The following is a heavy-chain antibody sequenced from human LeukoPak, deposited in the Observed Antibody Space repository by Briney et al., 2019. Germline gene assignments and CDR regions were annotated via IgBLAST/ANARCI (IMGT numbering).Heavy chain of an antibody. CDR1: GGSIGSSNW. CDR3: ARAESLGYCSSTSCHTPRVAFDI. J-gene: IGHJ3*02. D-gene: IGHD2-2*01. V-gene: IGHV4-4*02. Sequence: PSGTLSLTCAVSGGSIGSSNWWSWVRQPPGKGLEWIGEIYHSGSTNYNPSLKSRVTISVDRSKNQFSLKLSSVTAADTAVYYCARAESLGYCSSTSCHTPRVAFDIWGQGTMVTVSS. CDR2: IYHSGST.